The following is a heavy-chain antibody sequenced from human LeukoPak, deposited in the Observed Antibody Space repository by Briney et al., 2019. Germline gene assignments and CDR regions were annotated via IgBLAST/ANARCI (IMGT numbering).Heavy chain of an antibody. D-gene: IGHD3-22*01. CDR2: INHSGST. J-gene: IGHJ4*02. V-gene: IGHV4-34*01. CDR1: GGSFSGYY. Sequence: PSETLSLTCAVYGGSFSGYYWSWIRQPPGKGLEWIGEINHSGSTNYNPSLESRVTISVDTSKNQFSLKLSSVTAADTAVYYCARGYRGLYYYDSSGYYPDYWGQGTLVTVSS. CDR3: ARGYRGLYYYDSSGYYPDY.